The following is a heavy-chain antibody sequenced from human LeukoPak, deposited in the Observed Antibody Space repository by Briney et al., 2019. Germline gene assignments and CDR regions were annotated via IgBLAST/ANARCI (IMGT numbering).Heavy chain of an antibody. D-gene: IGHD3-16*01. V-gene: IGHV3-30*02. J-gene: IGHJ6*02. CDR2: IRYDGSNK. CDR1: GFTFSSYG. CDR3: AKELWGAQNYYYYGMDV. Sequence: GGSLRLSCAASGFTFSSYGMHWVRQAPGKGLEWVAFIRYDGSNKYYADSVKGRFTISRDNSKNTLYLQMNSLRAEDTAVYYCAKELWGAQNYYYYGMDVWGQGTTVTVSS.